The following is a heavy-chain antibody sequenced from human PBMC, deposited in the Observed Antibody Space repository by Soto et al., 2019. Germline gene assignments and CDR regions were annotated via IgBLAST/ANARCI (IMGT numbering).Heavy chain of an antibody. CDR2: MNSDGSII. Sequence: LRLSCVVSEFTFISSWMHWVRQGPVKGLVWVSRMNSDGSIINYADSVKGRFTTSRDNAKNMLYLQMNSLRAEDTALYYCVTGWHEYWGRGTLVTVSS. J-gene: IGHJ4*02. CDR3: VTGWHEY. CDR1: EFTFISSW. V-gene: IGHV3-74*01. D-gene: IGHD2-15*01.